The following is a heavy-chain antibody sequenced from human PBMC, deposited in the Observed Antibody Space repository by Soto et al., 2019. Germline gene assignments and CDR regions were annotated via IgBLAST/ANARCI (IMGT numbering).Heavy chain of an antibody. CDR3: AKDHRTTVTTRGVWYFDY. Sequence: GGSLRLSCAASRFTFSSYAMHWVRQAPGKGLEWVALISYDGNNKYYVDSVKGRFTIYRDNSKNTLDLQLTSLRAEDTALYYCAKDHRTTVTTRGVWYFDYWGQGALVTVSS. CDR2: ISYDGNNK. V-gene: IGHV3-30*18. CDR1: RFTFSSYA. D-gene: IGHD4-17*01. J-gene: IGHJ4*02.